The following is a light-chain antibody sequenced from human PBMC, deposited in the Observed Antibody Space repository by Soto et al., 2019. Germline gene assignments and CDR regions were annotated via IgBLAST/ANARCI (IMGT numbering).Light chain of an antibody. CDR1: SSNIGAGYD. V-gene: IGLV1-40*01. CDR2: GNT. Sequence: QSALTQPPSVSGAPGQRVTISCTGSSSNIGAGYDVHWYQQLPGRAPKLLIYGNTNRPSGVPDRFSGSKSGTSASLAITGLQAEDEADYYCLSFDSSLSVVFGGGTKVIVL. CDR3: LSFDSSLSVV. J-gene: IGLJ2*01.